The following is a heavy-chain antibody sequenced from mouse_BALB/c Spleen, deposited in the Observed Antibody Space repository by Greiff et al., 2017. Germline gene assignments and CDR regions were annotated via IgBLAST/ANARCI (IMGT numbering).Heavy chain of an antibody. D-gene: IGHD1-2*01. J-gene: IGHJ2*01. Sequence: EVKLVESGPGLVKPSQSLSLTCTVTGYSITSDYAWNWIRQFPGNKLEWMGYISYSGSTSYNPSLKSRISITRDTSKNQFFLQLNSVTTEDTATYYCARDYYGYGFDYWGQGTTLTVSS. V-gene: IGHV3-2*02. CDR1: GYSITSDYA. CDR2: ISYSGST. CDR3: ARDYYGYGFDY.